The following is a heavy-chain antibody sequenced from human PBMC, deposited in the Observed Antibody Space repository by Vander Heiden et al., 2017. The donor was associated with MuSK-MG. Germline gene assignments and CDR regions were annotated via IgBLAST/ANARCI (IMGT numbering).Heavy chain of an antibody. CDR2: IRGGGGVT. J-gene: IGHJ2*01. D-gene: IGHD1-26*01. CDR3: AKKAIVGATGYWYFDL. CDR1: GFNFRRYA. V-gene: IGHV3-23*01. Sequence: EAQLLESGGGLVQPEGSLRLSCAVSGFNFRRYAVSWVRHAPGKGLEWVSDIRGGGGVTYYADSVKGRFTVSKDISENTLYLQMDSLRAEDTGVYYCAKKAIVGATGYWYFDLWGRGTLVTVSS.